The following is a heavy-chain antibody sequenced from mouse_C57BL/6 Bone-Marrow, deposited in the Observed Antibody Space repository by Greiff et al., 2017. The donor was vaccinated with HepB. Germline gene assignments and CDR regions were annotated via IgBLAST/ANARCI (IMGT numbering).Heavy chain of an antibody. J-gene: IGHJ3*01. V-gene: IGHV1-64*01. CDR2: IHPNSGST. CDR3: ARWDYSNSFAY. CDR1: GYTFTSYW. D-gene: IGHD2-5*01. Sequence: QVHVKQPGAELVKPGASVKLSCKASGYTFTSYWMHWVKQRPGQGLEWIGMIHPNSGSTNYNEKFKSKATLTVDKSSSTAYMQLSSLTSEDSAVYYCARWDYSNSFAYWGQGTLVTVSA.